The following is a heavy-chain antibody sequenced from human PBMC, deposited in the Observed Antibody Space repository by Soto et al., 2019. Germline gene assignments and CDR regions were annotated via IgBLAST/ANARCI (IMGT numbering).Heavy chain of an antibody. Sequence: GGSLRLSCAASGFTFSSYWMSWVRQAPGKGLEWVANIKQDGSEKYYVDSVKGRFTISRDNAKNSLYLQMNSLRAEDTAVYYCARDSTELGPFYYYYYMDVWGKGTTVTVSS. J-gene: IGHJ6*03. CDR2: IKQDGSEK. CDR1: GFTFSSYW. V-gene: IGHV3-7*01. D-gene: IGHD6-6*01. CDR3: ARDSTELGPFYYYYYMDV.